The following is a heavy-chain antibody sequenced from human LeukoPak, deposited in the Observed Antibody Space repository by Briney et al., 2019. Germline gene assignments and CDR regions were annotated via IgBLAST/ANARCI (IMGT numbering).Heavy chain of an antibody. V-gene: IGHV3-48*01. CDR3: ARVLWFGETFPAY. CDR2: ISSSSSTI. J-gene: IGHJ4*02. CDR1: GLTISSYS. Sequence: PGGSLRLSCAASGLTISSYSMNWVRQAPGKGLQWVSYISSSSSTIYYADSVKGRFTISRDNAKNSLYLQMNSLRAEDTAVYYCARVLWFGETFPAYWGQGTLVTVSS. D-gene: IGHD3-10*01.